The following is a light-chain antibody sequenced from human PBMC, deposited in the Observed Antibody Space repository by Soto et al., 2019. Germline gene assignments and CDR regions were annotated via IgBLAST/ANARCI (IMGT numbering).Light chain of an antibody. CDR1: QTISSW. V-gene: IGKV1-5*03. CDR2: KAS. Sequence: DIQMTQSPSTLSGSVGDRVTITCRASQTISSWLAWYQQKPGKAPKLLIYKASTLKSGVPSRFSGSGSGTDFTLTISRLEPEDFAVYYCQQYGSSPRTFGQGTMVDI. CDR3: QQYGSSPRT. J-gene: IGKJ1*01.